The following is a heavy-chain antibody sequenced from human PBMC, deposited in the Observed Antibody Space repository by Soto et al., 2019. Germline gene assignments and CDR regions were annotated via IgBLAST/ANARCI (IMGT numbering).Heavy chain of an antibody. D-gene: IGHD2-15*01. CDR1: GFTFRNYA. V-gene: IGHV3-30-3*01. J-gene: IGHJ6*02. Sequence: QVQLEESGGGVVQPGRSLRLSCATSGFTFRNYAMHWVRQAPGKGLECVAVIAYDGSNKFYRDYVKGRFTISRDNSQNTLYLQINSLRYEDTAVYYCARGDREDIAVVIGVRPGEYGVDVWGQGTRVTVSS. CDR2: IAYDGSNK. CDR3: ARGDREDIAVVIGVRPGEYGVDV.